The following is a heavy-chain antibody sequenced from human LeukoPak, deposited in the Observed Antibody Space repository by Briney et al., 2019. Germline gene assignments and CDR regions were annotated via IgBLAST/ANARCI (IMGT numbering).Heavy chain of an antibody. CDR1: GFTFSSYA. CDR2: ITDNGATT. V-gene: IGHV3-23*01. Sequence: PGGSLRLSCAASGFTFSSYAMSWVRQAPGKGLEWVSAITDNGATTYYADSVKSRFTISRDNSKNSLYLQMNSLRAEDTAVYYCARDQGDIVATTGYYYYGMDVWGQGTTVTVSS. D-gene: IGHD5-12*01. CDR3: ARDQGDIVATTGYYYYGMDV. J-gene: IGHJ6*02.